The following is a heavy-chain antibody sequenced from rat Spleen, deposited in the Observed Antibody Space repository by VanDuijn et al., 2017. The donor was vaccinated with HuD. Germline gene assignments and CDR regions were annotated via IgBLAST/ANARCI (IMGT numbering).Heavy chain of an antibody. V-gene: IGHV5-25*01. CDR1: GFTFSDYY. J-gene: IGHJ2*01. CDR2: ISTGGGNT. Sequence: EVQLVESDGGLVQPGRSLKLSCAASGFTFSDYYMAWVRQAPTKGLEWVASISTGGGNTYYPDSVKGRFTISRDIAKSTLFLQMNSLKSEDTATYYCVKYSGKYYGYNFLDYWGQGVMVTVSS. CDR3: VKYSGKYYGYNFLDY. D-gene: IGHD1-9*01.